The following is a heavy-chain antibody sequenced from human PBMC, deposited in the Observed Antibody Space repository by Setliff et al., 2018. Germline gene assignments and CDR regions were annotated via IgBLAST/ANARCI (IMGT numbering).Heavy chain of an antibody. Sequence: GASVKVSCKAFRYTFNDYYIHWVRQTPGQGLEWMGRINPSSGGTDDAQNFLGRVTMTRDTAISTAYMELSRLTSDDTAVYYRARAEYTSSSLYYCMDVWGKGTTVTVSS. J-gene: IGHJ6*03. V-gene: IGHV1-2*06. CDR1: RYTFNDYY. CDR3: ARAEYTSSSLYYCMDV. CDR2: INPSSGGT. D-gene: IGHD6-6*01.